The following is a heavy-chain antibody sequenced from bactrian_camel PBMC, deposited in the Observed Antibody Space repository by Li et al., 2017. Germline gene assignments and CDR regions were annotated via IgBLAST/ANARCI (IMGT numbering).Heavy chain of an antibody. CDR2: INRGGDST. CDR1: GFTFNDYA. V-gene: IGHV3S31*01. D-gene: IGHD1*01. Sequence: VQLVESGGGSVQPGGSLRLSCAVSGFTFNDYAMTWVRQAPGKGLEWVSGINRGGDSTDYADSVKGRFTMFRDNARNTLYLQMNSLKPEDTAMYYCAAFRAQSDYSPDEYNYWGQWTQVTVS. J-gene: IGHJ4*01. CDR3: AAFRAQSDYSPDEYNY.